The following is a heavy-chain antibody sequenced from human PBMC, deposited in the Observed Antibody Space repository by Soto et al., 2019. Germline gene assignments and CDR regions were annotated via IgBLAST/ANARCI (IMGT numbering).Heavy chain of an antibody. V-gene: IGHV4-31*03. CDR1: SGSVSSGGYF. D-gene: IGHD2-2*01. CDR2: IYHTGST. CDR3: AGSSARSMFDY. J-gene: IGHJ4*02. Sequence: NPSETLSLTCTVSSGSVSSGGYFWSWIRQLPGKGLEWIGYIYHTGSTFYNPSLKSRVTISLDTSKSQFSLRLTSVTAADTAMYFGAGSSARSMFDYWGPGTLVTVSS.